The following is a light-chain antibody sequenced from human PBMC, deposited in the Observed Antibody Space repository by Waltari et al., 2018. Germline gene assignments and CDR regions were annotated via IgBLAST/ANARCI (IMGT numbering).Light chain of an antibody. Sequence: DIQLTQSPSFLSASVGDRVTITCRASQDISGYLGWYQQKPGKAPKVLIYGASTLQSGVPSRFSGSGSGTEFTLTLNSLQPEDFATYYCQQLNYYPRTFGQGTKVEIK. J-gene: IGKJ1*01. CDR1: QDISGY. V-gene: IGKV1-9*01. CDR3: QQLNYYPRT. CDR2: GAS.